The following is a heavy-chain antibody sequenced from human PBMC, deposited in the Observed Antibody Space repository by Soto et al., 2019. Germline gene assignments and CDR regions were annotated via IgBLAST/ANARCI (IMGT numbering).Heavy chain of an antibody. V-gene: IGHV4-4*07. Sequence: QVQLQESGPGLVKPSETLSLTCTVSGGSISSYYWSWIRQPAGKGLEWIGRIYTSGSTNYNPSLKSRVTMSVDTSKNQFSLKLSSVTAADTAVYYCARSAIAVAGTEDAFDIWGQGTMVTVSS. D-gene: IGHD6-19*01. CDR2: IYTSGST. CDR1: GGSISSYY. CDR3: ARSAIAVAGTEDAFDI. J-gene: IGHJ3*02.